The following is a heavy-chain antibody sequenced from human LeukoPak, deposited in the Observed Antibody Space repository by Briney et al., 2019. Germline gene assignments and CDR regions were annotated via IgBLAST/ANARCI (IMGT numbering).Heavy chain of an antibody. Sequence: ASVKVSCKTSGYTFNSYDINWVRQATGQGLEWMGGMNPIIGKAGYAQKLQGRVTITTNASTRTAYMELSSLRSENTAVYYCARRNIPFLELDFWGQGKLVTVSS. CDR1: GYTFNSYD. CDR2: MNPIIGKA. D-gene: IGHD3-3*02. V-gene: IGHV1-8*03. J-gene: IGHJ4*02. CDR3: ARRNIPFLELDF.